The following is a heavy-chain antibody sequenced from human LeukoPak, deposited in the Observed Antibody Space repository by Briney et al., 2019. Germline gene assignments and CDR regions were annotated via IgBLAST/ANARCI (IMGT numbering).Heavy chain of an antibody. CDR3: AKDLKRYCSGGSCYYFDY. Sequence: GRSLRLSCAASGFTFDDYAMHWVRQAPGKGLEWVSGISWNSGIIGYADSVKGRFTISRDNAKNSLYLQMNSLRAEDTALYYCAKDLKRYCSGGSCYYFDYWGQGTLVTVSS. D-gene: IGHD2-15*01. CDR1: GFTFDDYA. V-gene: IGHV3-9*01. J-gene: IGHJ4*02. CDR2: ISWNSGII.